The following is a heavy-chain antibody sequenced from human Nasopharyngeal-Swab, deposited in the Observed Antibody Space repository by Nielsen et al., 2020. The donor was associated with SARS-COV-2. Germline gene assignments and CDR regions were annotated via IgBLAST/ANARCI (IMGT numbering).Heavy chain of an antibody. CDR3: ARQQWLVYFDY. D-gene: IGHD6-19*01. CDR2: IYYSGST. V-gene: IGHV4-39*01. Sequence: SETPSLTCTVSGGSIGSSSYYWGWIRQPPGKGLEWIGSIYYSGSTYYNPSLKSRVTISVDTSKNQFSLKLSSVTAADTAVYYCARQQWLVYFDYWGQGTLVTVSS. J-gene: IGHJ4*02. CDR1: GGSIGSSSYY.